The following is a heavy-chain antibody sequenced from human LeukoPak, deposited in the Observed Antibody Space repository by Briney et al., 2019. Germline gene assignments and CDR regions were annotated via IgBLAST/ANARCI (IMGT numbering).Heavy chain of an antibody. Sequence: ASVKVSCKASGYTFTGYYMHWVRQAPGQGLEWMGWINPNSGGTNYAQKFQGRVTMTRDTSISTAYMELSRLRSDDTAVYYCARDRTTVTYDAFDIWGQGTMVTVPS. CDR2: INPNSGGT. D-gene: IGHD4-17*01. CDR3: ARDRTTVTYDAFDI. J-gene: IGHJ3*02. CDR1: GYTFTGYY. V-gene: IGHV1-2*02.